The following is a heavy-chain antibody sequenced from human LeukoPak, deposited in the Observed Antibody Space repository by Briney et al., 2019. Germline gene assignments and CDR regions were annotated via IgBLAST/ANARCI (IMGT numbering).Heavy chain of an antibody. Sequence: PGGSLRLSCAASGFTFSSYSMNWVRQAPGKGLEWVSSISSSSSYIYYADSVKGRFTISRDNSKNTLYLQMNNLRAEDTAVYYCAKTPYYDFWSGLAHMDVWGKGTTVTVSS. CDR1: GFTFSSYS. CDR3: AKTPYYDFWSGLAHMDV. J-gene: IGHJ6*03. D-gene: IGHD3-3*01. V-gene: IGHV3-21*04. CDR2: ISSSSSYI.